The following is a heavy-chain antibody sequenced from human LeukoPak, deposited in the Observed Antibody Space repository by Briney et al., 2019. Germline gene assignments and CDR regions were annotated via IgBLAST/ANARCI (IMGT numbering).Heavy chain of an antibody. D-gene: IGHD1-1*01. CDR2: MSGDTLST. J-gene: IGHJ4*02. CDR3: AKKWPTLGGTTVAFES. V-gene: IGHV3-23*01. CDR1: GFTFRDYA. Sequence: GGSLRLSCVASGFTFRDYAMSWVRQAPGKGLEWVSTMSGDTLSTLYADSLKGWFTITRDNSKNTVYLKMNSLTSDATALYYCAKKWPTLGGTTVAFESWGQGTLVTVSS.